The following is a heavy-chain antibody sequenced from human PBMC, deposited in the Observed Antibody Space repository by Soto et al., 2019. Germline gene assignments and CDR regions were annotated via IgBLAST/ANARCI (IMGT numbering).Heavy chain of an antibody. CDR2: IYYSGST. CDR3: ARVSLVGATTGDY. J-gene: IGHJ4*02. D-gene: IGHD1-26*01. CDR1: GGSISSYY. Sequence: PSETLSLTCTVSGGSISSYYWSWIRQPPGKGLEWIGYIYYSGSTNYNPSLKSRVTISVDTSKNQFSLKLSSVTAADTAVYYCARVSLVGATTGDYWGQGTLLTVYS. V-gene: IGHV4-59*01.